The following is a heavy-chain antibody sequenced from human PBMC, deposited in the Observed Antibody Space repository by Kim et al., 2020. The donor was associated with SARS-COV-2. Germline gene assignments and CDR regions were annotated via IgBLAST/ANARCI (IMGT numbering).Heavy chain of an antibody. CDR2: FDNLGNS. J-gene: IGHJ4*02. Sequence: GGSLRLSCAASGFMFSAYEMHWVRQVPGKGLEWVSGFDNLGNSYYLASVKGRFTISRENARNSFYLQMDRLRVGDTAVYYCARAGSRWSFAYWGLGTLVT. CDR1: GFMFSAYE. V-gene: IGHV3-13*04. D-gene: IGHD6-13*01. CDR3: ARAGSRWSFAY.